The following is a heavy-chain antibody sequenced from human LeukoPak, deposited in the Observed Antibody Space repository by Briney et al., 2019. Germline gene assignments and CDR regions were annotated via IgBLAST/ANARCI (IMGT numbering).Heavy chain of an antibody. CDR1: GFTFSSYW. CDR2: IKQDGSEK. Sequence: GGSLRLSCAASGFTFSSYWMSWVRQAPGKGLEWVANIKQDGSEKYYVDSVKGRFTISRDNAKNSLYLQMNSLRAEDTAVYYRARRLRRYFDWPPYYFDYWGQGTLVTVSS. V-gene: IGHV3-7*01. J-gene: IGHJ4*02. CDR3: ARRLRRYFDWPPYYFDY. D-gene: IGHD3-9*01.